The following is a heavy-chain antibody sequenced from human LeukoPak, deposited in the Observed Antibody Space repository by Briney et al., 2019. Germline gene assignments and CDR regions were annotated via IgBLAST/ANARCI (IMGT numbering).Heavy chain of an antibody. D-gene: IGHD2-15*01. Sequence: PGGSLRLSCAASGFTFSSYDMHWVRQAPGKGLEWVAVISYDGSNKYYADSVKGRFTISRDNSKNTLYLQMNSLRAEDTAVYYCAKSPRGGLDYWGKGTLVTVSS. CDR2: ISYDGSNK. V-gene: IGHV3-30*18. CDR1: GFTFSSYD. CDR3: AKSPRGGLDY. J-gene: IGHJ4*02.